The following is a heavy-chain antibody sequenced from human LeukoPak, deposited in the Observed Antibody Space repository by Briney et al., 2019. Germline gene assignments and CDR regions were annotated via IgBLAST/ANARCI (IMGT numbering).Heavy chain of an antibody. CDR2: IYYSGST. CDR1: GGSINSYY. Sequence: PSETLSLTCTVSGGSINSYYWSWIRQPPGKGLEWIGYIYYSGSTKYNPSLKSRVTISVDTSKNQFSLKLSSVTAADTAVYYCARHFSILTGYYLDYWGQGTLVTVSS. J-gene: IGHJ4*02. D-gene: IGHD3-9*01. CDR3: ARHFSILTGYYLDY. V-gene: IGHV4-59*01.